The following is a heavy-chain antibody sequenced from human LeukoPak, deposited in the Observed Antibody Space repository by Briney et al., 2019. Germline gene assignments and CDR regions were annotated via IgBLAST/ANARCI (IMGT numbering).Heavy chain of an antibody. D-gene: IGHD4-23*01. CDR2: ISYDGSNK. CDR3: TRSADYGGNPLGY. V-gene: IGHV3-30*03. J-gene: IGHJ4*02. Sequence: PGGSLRLSCAASGFTFSSYGMHWVRQAPGKGLEWVAVISYDGSNKYYADSVKGRFTISRDNSKNTLYLQMNSLRAEDTAVYYCTRSADYGGNPLGYWGQGTLVTVSS. CDR1: GFTFSSYG.